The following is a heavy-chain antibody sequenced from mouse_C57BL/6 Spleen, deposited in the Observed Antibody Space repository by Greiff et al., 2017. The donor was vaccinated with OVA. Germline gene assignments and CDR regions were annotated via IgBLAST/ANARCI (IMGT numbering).Heavy chain of an antibody. CDR3: ARLNYWDYAMDY. V-gene: IGHV1-42*01. J-gene: IGHJ4*01. CDR1: GYSFTGYY. Sequence: VQLKQSGPELVKPGASVKISCKASGYSFTGYYMNWVKQSPEKSLEWIGEINPSTGGTTYNQKFKAKATLTVDKSSSTAYMQLKSLTSEDSAVYYCARLNYWDYAMDYWGQGTSVTVSS. D-gene: IGHD2-1*01. CDR2: INPSTGGT.